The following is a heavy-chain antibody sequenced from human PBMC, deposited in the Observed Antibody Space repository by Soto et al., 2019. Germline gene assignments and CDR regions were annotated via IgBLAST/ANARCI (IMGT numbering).Heavy chain of an antibody. D-gene: IGHD4-17*01. CDR1: GGSISGYY. V-gene: IGHV4-4*07. J-gene: IGHJ3*01. CDR2: IYASGNT. CDR3: ARVGRTRATVTTDAFDV. Sequence: QVQLQESGPGLVKPLETLSLTCTVSGGSISGYYWSWIRQPAVKRLEWIGRIYASGNTNKNPSLKRRVTMSVDTSKNQFSLRLNSVTAADTAVYYCARVGRTRATVTTDAFDVWGQGTKVTVSS.